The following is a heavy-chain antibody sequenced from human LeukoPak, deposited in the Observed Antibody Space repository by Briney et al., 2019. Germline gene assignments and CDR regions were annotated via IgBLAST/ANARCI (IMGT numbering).Heavy chain of an antibody. CDR2: ISGSGGST. D-gene: IGHD3-3*01. CDR1: GFTFNSYA. J-gene: IGHJ4*02. V-gene: IGHV3-23*01. CDR3: AKDPRSRITIFGVVIIYYFDY. Sequence: GGSLRLSCAASGFTFNSYAMSWVRQAPGKGLEWVSAISGSGGSTYYADSVKGRFTISRDNSKNTLYLQMNSLRAEDTAVYYCAKDPRSRITIFGVVIIYYFDYWGQGTLVTVSS.